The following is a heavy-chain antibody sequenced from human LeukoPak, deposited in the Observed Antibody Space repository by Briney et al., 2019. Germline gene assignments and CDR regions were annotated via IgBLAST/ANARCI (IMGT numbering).Heavy chain of an antibody. CDR3: ARKGGGYASFDY. Sequence: PGGSLRLSCVASGFTFGKYWMSWVRQAPGKGLEWVSSISSSSSYIYYADSVKGRFTISRDNAKNSLYLQMNSLRAEDTAVYYCARKGGGYASFDYWGQGTLVTVSS. V-gene: IGHV3-21*01. CDR1: GFTFGKYW. J-gene: IGHJ4*02. D-gene: IGHD5-12*01. CDR2: ISSSSSYI.